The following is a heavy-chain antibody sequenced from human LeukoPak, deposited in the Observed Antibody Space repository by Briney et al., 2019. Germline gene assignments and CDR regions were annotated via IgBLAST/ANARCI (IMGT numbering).Heavy chain of an antibody. CDR3: VSFYETY. CDR2: INSDGSWA. J-gene: IGHJ4*02. V-gene: IGHV3-74*01. D-gene: IGHD2/OR15-2a*01. Sequence: GGSLRLSCAASGNYWMHWVRQAPGKGLVWVSHINSDGSWASYADSVKGRFTISKDNAKNTVYLQMNSLRAEDTAVYYCVSFYETYWGRGTLVTVSS. CDR1: GNYW.